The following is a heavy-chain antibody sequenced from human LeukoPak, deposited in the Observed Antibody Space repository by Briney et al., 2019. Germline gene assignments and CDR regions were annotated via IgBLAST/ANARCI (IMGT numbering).Heavy chain of an antibody. V-gene: IGHV1-24*01. D-gene: IGHD5-18*01. J-gene: IGHJ4*02. CDR1: GKTLSDLS. CDR3: VTGFTTMAVDYFDY. CDR2: SDPEDGER. Sequence: ASVKVSCKVSGKTLSDLSIHWLRQPPGNGLEWLGGSDPEDGERIYAQMFQGRVTMTEDTSIDTAYMELSSLRSEDTAVYYCVTGFTTMAVDYFDYWGQGTLVTVSS.